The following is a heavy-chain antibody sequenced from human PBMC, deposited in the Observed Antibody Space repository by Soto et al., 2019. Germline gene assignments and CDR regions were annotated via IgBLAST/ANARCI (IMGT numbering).Heavy chain of an antibody. CDR2: IRTSVGDT. CDR3: AKDPTYDYGYFDS. V-gene: IGHV3-23*01. CDR1: GFTFSSYA. Sequence: GGSLRLSCAASGFTFSSYAMNWVRQAPGKGLEWVSTIRTSVGDTYYAASVKGRFTISRDNSKSTVYLHLNSLRAEDTAIYYCAKDPTYDYGYFDSWGQGTLVTVSS. D-gene: IGHD4-17*01. J-gene: IGHJ4*02.